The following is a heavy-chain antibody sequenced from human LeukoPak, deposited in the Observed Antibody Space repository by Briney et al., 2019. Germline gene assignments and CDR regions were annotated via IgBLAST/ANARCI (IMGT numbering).Heavy chain of an antibody. V-gene: IGHV1-18*01. CDR2: ISAYNGNT. J-gene: IGHJ3*02. CDR1: GYTFTSYG. D-gene: IGHD2-15*01. Sequence: ASVKVSCKASGYTFTSYGISWVRQAPGQGLAWMGWISAYNGNTNYAQKLQGRVTMTTDTSTSTAYMELRSLRSDDTAVYYCARDRNCSGGSCYLEDAFDIWGQGTMVTVSS. CDR3: ARDRNCSGGSCYLEDAFDI.